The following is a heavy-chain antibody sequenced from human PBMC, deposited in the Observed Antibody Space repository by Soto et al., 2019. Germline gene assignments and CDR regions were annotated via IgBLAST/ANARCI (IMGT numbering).Heavy chain of an antibody. CDR2: IIPIFGIA. CDR1: GGTFSSYT. CDR3: ARDPSAYDLRAY. Sequence: QVQLVQSGAEVKKPGSSVKVSCKASGGTFSSYTISWVRQAPGRGVEWMGRIIPIFGIANYAQKFQGRVTITPDKSTSTASMELSSLRSEDTAVYYCARDPSAYDLRAYWGQGTLVTVSS. J-gene: IGHJ4*02. D-gene: IGHD5-12*01. V-gene: IGHV1-69*08.